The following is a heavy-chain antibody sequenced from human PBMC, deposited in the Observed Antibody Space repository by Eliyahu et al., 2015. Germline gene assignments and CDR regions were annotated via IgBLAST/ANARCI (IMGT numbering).Heavy chain of an antibody. D-gene: IGHD2-15*01. V-gene: IGHV3-33*01. J-gene: IGHJ4*02. CDR2: IWYDGSNK. CDR1: GFTFSSYG. Sequence: QVQLVESGGGVVQPGRSLRLSCAASGFTFSSYGMHWVRQAPGKGLEWVAVIWYDGSNKYYADSVKGRVTISRDNSKNTVYLQMSSLRAEDTAVYYCVRVKFCSSGSCYAGFDYWGQGTLVTVSS. CDR3: VRVKFCSSGSCYAGFDY.